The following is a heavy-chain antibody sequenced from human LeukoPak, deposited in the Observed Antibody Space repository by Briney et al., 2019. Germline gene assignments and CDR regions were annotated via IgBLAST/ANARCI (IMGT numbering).Heavy chain of an antibody. V-gene: IGHV3-23*01. Sequence: GGSLRLSCAASGLTFTSYDMSWVRQAPEKGLEWVSAISGSGGSTYHADSVKGRFTISRDNSKNTVYLQMNSLRAEDTAIYYCAKDRLSKWGLDAFDIWGQGTMVTVSS. CDR2: ISGSGGST. CDR1: GLTFTSYD. CDR3: AKDRLSKWGLDAFDI. D-gene: IGHD7-27*01. J-gene: IGHJ3*02.